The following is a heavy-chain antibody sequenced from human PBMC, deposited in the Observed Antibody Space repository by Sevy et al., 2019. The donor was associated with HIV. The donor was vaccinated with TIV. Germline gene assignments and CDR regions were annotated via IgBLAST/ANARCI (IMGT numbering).Heavy chain of an antibody. CDR3: ATPCDSRGYVFDY. CDR2: FDPEDGET. J-gene: IGHJ4*02. Sequence: ASVKVSCKVSGYTLTELSMHWVRQAPGKGLEWMGGFDPEDGETIYAQKFQGRVTMTEDTSTDTAYMELSSLISEDTAVYYCATPCDSRGYVFDYWGQGTLVTVSS. V-gene: IGHV1-24*01. D-gene: IGHD3-22*01. CDR1: GYTLTELS.